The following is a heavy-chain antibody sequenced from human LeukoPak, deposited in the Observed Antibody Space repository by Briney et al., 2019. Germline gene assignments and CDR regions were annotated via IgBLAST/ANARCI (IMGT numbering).Heavy chain of an antibody. J-gene: IGHJ5*02. CDR3: AKKAFDSGSYHWFDP. D-gene: IGHD3-10*01. V-gene: IGHV3-30*18. CDR2: ISYGGSNK. Sequence: PGRSLRLSCAASGFTFSNYGMHWVRQAPGKGLEWVAFISYGGSNKYYADSVKGRFTISRDNSKNTVSLQMNSLRAEGTAVYYCAKKAFDSGSYHWFDPWGQGTLVTVSS. CDR1: GFTFSNYG.